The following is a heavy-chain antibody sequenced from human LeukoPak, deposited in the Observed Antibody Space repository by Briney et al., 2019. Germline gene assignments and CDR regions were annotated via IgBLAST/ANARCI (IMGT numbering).Heavy chain of an antibody. J-gene: IGHJ4*02. V-gene: IGHV3-20*04. CDR3: ARERFQNYGGNSEGSRRFLYFDY. Sequence: GGSLRLSCAGSGFTFSSYGMSWVRQAPGKGLEWVSGINWNGGSTGYADSVKGRFTISRDNAKNSLYLQMNSLRAEDTALYYCARERFQNYGGNSEGSRRFLYFDYWGQGTLVTVSS. CDR2: INWNGGST. D-gene: IGHD4-23*01. CDR1: GFTFSSYG.